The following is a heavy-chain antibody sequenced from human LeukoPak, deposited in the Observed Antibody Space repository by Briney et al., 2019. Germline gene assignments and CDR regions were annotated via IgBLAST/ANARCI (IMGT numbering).Heavy chain of an antibody. V-gene: IGHV4-59*08. J-gene: IGHJ4*02. CDR2: IYYSGST. D-gene: IGHD6-13*01. Sequence: PSETLSLTCTVSGGSISSYYWSWIRQPPGKGLEWIGYIYYSGSTNYNPSLKSRVTISVDTSKNQFSLKLSSVTAADTAVYYCARHEDSSSWYKGWGQGTLVTVSS. CDR3: ARHEDSSSWYKG. CDR1: GGSISSYY.